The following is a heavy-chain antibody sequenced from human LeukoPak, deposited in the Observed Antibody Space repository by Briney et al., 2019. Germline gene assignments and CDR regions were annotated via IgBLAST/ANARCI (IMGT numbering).Heavy chain of an antibody. J-gene: IGHJ4*02. D-gene: IGHD1-26*01. Sequence: GGSLRLSCAASAFTFSSYGMHWVRQAPGKGLEWLAFIRYDGSSKYYADSVKGRFTISRDNSKNTLYLQMNSLRAEDTAVYYRAKDPHPFLPSGSYYFDYWGQGTLVTVSS. V-gene: IGHV3-30*02. CDR3: AKDPHPFLPSGSYYFDY. CDR1: AFTFSSYG. CDR2: IRYDGSSK.